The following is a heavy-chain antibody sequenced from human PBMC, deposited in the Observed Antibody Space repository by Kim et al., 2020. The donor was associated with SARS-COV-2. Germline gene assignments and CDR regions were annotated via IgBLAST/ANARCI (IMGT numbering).Heavy chain of an antibody. CDR2: ISSSSSYI. CDR3: VPPPYNYSGMDV. CDR1: GFTFSSYS. Sequence: GGSLRLSCAASGFTFSSYSMNWVCQAPGKGLEWVSSISSSSSYIYYADSVKGRFTISRDNAKNSLYLQMNSLRAEDTAVYYCVPPPYNYSGMDVWGQGTTVTVSS. J-gene: IGHJ6*02. V-gene: IGHV3-21*01.